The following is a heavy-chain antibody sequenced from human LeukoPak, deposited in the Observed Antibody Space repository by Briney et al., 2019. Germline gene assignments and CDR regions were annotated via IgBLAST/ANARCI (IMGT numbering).Heavy chain of an antibody. V-gene: IGHV3-23*01. CDR1: GFTFSSYA. D-gene: IGHD3-10*01. J-gene: IGHJ6*03. Sequence: GGSLRLSCAASGFTFSSYAMSWVRRAPGKGLEWVSAISGSGGSTYYADSVKGRSTISRDNAKNSLYLQMDSLRAEDTAVYYCARGRNFYYMDVWGKGTTVTVSS. CDR3: ARGRNFYYMDV. CDR2: ISGSGGST.